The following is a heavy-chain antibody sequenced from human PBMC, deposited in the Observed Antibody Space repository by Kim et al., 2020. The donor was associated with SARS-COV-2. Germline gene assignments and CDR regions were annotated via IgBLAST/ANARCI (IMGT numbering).Heavy chain of an antibody. V-gene: IGHV3-9*01. Sequence: LSLTCAASGFTFGDFAMHWVRQVPGKGLEWVSGLSWNGGVIGYADSVKGRFTISRHNAENSLYLQMNSLRAEDTAFYYCAKDLVSSSFRAFHIWGQGTMVTVSS. CDR3: AKDLVSSSFRAFHI. CDR2: LSWNGGVI. CDR1: GFTFGDFA. J-gene: IGHJ3*02. D-gene: IGHD6-6*01.